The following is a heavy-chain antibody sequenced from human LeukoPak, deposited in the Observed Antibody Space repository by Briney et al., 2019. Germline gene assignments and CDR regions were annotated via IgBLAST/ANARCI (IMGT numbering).Heavy chain of an antibody. V-gene: IGHV1-2*02. D-gene: IGHD6-6*01. CDR2: INPNSGGT. J-gene: IGHJ6*03. CDR1: GYTFTGYY. CDR3: ARDLSRRGLYSSSSDYYYMDV. Sequence: ASVKVSCKASGYTFTGYYMHWVRQAPGQGLEWMGWINPNSGGTNYAQKFQGRVTMTRDTSTSTVYMELSSLRSEDTAVYYCARDLSRRGLYSSSSDYYYMDVWGKGTTVTVSS.